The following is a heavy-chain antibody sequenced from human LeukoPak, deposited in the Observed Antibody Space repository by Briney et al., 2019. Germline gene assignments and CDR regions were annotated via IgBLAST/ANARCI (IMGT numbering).Heavy chain of an antibody. V-gene: IGHV1-18*01. J-gene: IGHJ6*02. CDR3: ARGGGTYSYGYTFPGGYYYGMDV. D-gene: IGHD5-18*01. CDR1: GYTFTSYG. Sequence: ASVKGSCKASGYTFTSYGISWVRQAPGQGLEWMGWISAYNGNRNYAQKLQGRVTMTTDTSTSTAYMELRSLRSDDTAVYYCARGGGTYSYGYTFPGGYYYGMDVWGQGTTVTVSS. CDR2: ISAYNGNR.